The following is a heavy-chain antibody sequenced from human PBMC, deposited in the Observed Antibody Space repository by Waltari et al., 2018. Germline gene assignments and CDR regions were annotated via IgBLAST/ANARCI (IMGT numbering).Heavy chain of an antibody. J-gene: IGHJ6*02. V-gene: IGHV1-69*05. Sequence: VQLVQPGAEVAKPGSSVKVSCTASGGTFANYFVSWVRQAPGQGLEWMGGILPMFGNPSLEARLRDMLSITRDAARDTVSMELTGLTPEDTAVYYCARAATDLVAPRRSHYEYYGMDVWGRGTTVTVAS. CDR2: ILPMFGNP. CDR1: GGTFANYF. CDR3: ARAATDLVAPRRSHYEYYGMDV. D-gene: IGHD3-16*01.